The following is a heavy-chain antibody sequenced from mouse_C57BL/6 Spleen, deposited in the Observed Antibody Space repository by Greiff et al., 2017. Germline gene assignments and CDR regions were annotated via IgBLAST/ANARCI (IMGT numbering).Heavy chain of an antibody. Sequence: QVQLQQSGAELVRPGTSVKVSCKASGYAFTNYLIEWVKQRPGQGLAWIGVINPGSGGTNYNEKFKGKATLTADKSSSTAYMQLSSLTSEDSAVYFCARDGYYEVYYFDYWGQGTTLTVSS. CDR3: ARDGYYEVYYFDY. CDR2: INPGSGGT. CDR1: GYAFTNYL. V-gene: IGHV1-54*01. J-gene: IGHJ2*01. D-gene: IGHD2-3*01.